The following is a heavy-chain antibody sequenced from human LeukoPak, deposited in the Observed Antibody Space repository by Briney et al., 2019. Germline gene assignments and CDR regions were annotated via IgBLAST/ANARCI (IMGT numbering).Heavy chain of an antibody. Sequence: GGSLRLSCAAPGFTFDDYAMHWVRQAPGKGLEWVSGISWNSGSIGYADSVKGRFTISRDNAKNSLYLQMNSLRAEDTALYYCAKDSPLYGDYGGGFDYWGQGTLVTVSS. V-gene: IGHV3-9*01. CDR2: ISWNSGSI. CDR3: AKDSPLYGDYGGGFDY. J-gene: IGHJ4*02. D-gene: IGHD4-17*01. CDR1: GFTFDDYA.